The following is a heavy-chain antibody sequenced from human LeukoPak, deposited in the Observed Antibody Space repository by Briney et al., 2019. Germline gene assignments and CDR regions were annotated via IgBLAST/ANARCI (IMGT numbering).Heavy chain of an antibody. D-gene: IGHD6-19*01. CDR1: GYTFTDYY. CDR2: INPKNGGT. CDR3: ARGPSSGSFDY. Sequence: ASVKVSCKASGYTFTDYYMHWMRQAPGQGLEWMEWINPKNGGTKYSQKFQGRVTMTRDASISTAYMELGRLISDDTAVYYCARGPSSGSFDYWGQGTLVTVSS. J-gene: IGHJ4*02. V-gene: IGHV1-2*02.